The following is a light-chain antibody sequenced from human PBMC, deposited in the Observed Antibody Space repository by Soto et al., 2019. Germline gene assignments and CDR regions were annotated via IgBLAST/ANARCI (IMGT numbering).Light chain of an antibody. V-gene: IGKV1-9*01. CDR3: QQLASYQFT. CDR1: QGSSNH. CDR2: HAS. Sequence: DIQLTQSPSFLSASVGDRVTITCRASQGSSNHCAWYQQKPGKAPSLLIYHASTLQSWVPSRVSGRQSGTEFTLTIRSLQPEEFATYYCQQLASYQFTFGPGPKVDVK. J-gene: IGKJ3*01.